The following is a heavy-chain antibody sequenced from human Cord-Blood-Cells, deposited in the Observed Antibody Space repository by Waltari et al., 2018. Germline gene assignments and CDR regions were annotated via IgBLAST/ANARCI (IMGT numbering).Heavy chain of an antibody. V-gene: IGHV4-34*01. CDR3: ARGGQWLRFGYYYYGMDV. Sequence: QVQLQQWGAGLLKPSETLSLTCAVYGGSFSGYYWSWIRQPPGKGLEWIGEINHSGSTNYNPSLKSRVTISVDTSKNQFSLKLSSVTAADTAVYYCARGGQWLRFGYYYYGMDVWGQGTTVTVSS. CDR2: INHSGST. CDR1: GGSFSGYY. D-gene: IGHD5-12*01. J-gene: IGHJ6*02.